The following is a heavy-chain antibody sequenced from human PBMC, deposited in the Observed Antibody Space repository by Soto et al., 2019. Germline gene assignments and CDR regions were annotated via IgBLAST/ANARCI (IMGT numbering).Heavy chain of an antibody. CDR2: IYSGGST. CDR3: ARGLLGSGWYYFDY. CDR1: GFTVSSNY. D-gene: IGHD6-19*01. J-gene: IGHJ4*02. Sequence: ESLLLSCAASGFTVSSNYMSGVRQAPGKGLEWVSVIYSGGSTYYADSVKGRFTISRDNSKDTLYLQMNSLRAEDTAVYYCARGLLGSGWYYFDYWGQGTLVTVSS. V-gene: IGHV3-53*01.